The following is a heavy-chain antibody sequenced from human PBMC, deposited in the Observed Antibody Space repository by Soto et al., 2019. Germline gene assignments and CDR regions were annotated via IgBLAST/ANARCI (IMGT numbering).Heavy chain of an antibody. D-gene: IGHD6-13*01. CDR2: IDPSDSYT. CDR1: GYSFTSYW. J-gene: IGHJ5*02. V-gene: IGHV5-10-1*01. CDR3: ERQVHSSSWTLWWFDP. Sequence: GESLKISCKGSGYSFTSYWISWVRQMPGKGLEWMGRIDPSDSYTNYSPSFQGHVTISADKSISTAYLQWSSLKASDTAMYYCERQVHSSSWTLWWFDPWGQGTLVTVSS.